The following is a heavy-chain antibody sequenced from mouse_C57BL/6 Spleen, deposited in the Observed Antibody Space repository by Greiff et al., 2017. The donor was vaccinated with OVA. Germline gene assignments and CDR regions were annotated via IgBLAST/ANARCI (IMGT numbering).Heavy chain of an antibody. Sequence: EVKLQESGGGLVQPGGSLSLSCAASGFTFTDYYMSWVRQPPGKALEWLGFIRNKANGYTTEYSASVKGRFTISRDNSQSILYLQMNALRAEDSATYYCARYGARGGCYAMDYWGQGTSVTVSS. CDR2: IRNKANGYTT. D-gene: IGHD3-1*01. J-gene: IGHJ4*01. CDR3: ARYGARGGCYAMDY. CDR1: GFTFTDYY. V-gene: IGHV7-3*01.